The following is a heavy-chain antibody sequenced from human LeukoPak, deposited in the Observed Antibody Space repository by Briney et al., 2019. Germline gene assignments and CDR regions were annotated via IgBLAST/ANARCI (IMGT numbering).Heavy chain of an antibody. D-gene: IGHD5-12*01. CDR2: ISSGGSTI. V-gene: IGHV3-48*03. J-gene: IGHJ4*02. CDR1: GFTFSNYE. Sequence: PGGSLRLSCAASGFTFSNYEINWVRQAPGKGLEWVSYISSGGSTIYYADSVKGRFTISRDNAKNSLYLQMNSLRAEDTAVYYCARGVGFSGYVDYWGQGTLVTVSS. CDR3: ARGVGFSGYVDY.